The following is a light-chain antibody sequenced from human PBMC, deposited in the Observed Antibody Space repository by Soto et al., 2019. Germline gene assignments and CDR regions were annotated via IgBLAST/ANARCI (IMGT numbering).Light chain of an antibody. CDR2: KAS. Sequence: DIQMTQSPSTPSASVGDRVTITCRASQNINNWLAWFQQKPGKAPNLLIYKASNLESGVPSRFSGSGSGTEFTLTISTLQPDDFATYYCQQYKSSPLTFGGGTKVEIK. CDR3: QQYKSSPLT. J-gene: IGKJ4*01. V-gene: IGKV1-5*03. CDR1: QNINNW.